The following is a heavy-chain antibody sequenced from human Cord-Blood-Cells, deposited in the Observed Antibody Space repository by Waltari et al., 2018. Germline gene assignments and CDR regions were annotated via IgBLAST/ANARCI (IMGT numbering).Heavy chain of an antibody. CDR2: IYSGGST. CDR3: ARERGPRYFDL. J-gene: IGHJ2*01. Sequence: EVQLVESGGGLVQPGGSLRLSCAAHGFTDSSHYMRWVRQAPGKGREWVSVIYSGGSTYYADSVKGRFTISRHNSKNTLYLQMNSLRAEDTAVYYCARERGPRYFDLWGRGTLVTVSS. CDR1: GFTDSSHY. V-gene: IGHV3-53*04. D-gene: IGHD3-10*01.